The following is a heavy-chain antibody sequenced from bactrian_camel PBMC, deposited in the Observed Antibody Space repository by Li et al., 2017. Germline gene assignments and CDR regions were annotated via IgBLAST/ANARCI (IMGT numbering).Heavy chain of an antibody. J-gene: IGHJ6*01. CDR1: GFTFSSYL. CDR2: IYGDGSNT. V-gene: IGHV3-2*01. Sequence: VESGGGLVLPGGSLRLSCAASGFTFSSYLMTWVRQAPGKGLEWVSSIYGDGSNTYYADSVKGRFTISRDNAKKTVYLQMNSLKSEDTALYYCATGSGSWYEGPLFGYWGQGTQVTVS. CDR3: ATGSGSWYEGPLFGY. D-gene: IGHD6*01.